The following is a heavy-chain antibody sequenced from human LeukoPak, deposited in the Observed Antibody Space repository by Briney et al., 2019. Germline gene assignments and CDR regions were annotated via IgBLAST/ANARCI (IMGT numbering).Heavy chain of an antibody. CDR1: GFTFSSYW. CDR2: ISSSGSTI. CDR3: VRGGGRGDYNERYYFDY. J-gene: IGHJ4*02. Sequence: GGSLRLSCAASGFTFSSYWMSWVRQAPGKGLEWISYISSSGSTIFYSDSVKGRFTISRDNAKSSLHLQMNSLRAEDTAVYYCVRGGGRGDYNERYYFDYWGQGTLVTVSS. D-gene: IGHD3-22*01. V-gene: IGHV3-48*04.